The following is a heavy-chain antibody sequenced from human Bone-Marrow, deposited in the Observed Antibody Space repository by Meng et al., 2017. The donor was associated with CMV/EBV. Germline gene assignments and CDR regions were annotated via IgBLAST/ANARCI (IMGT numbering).Heavy chain of an antibody. CDR1: GGTFSSYA. CDR3: ARDYCSSTSCYTFGMDV. Sequence: SVKVSCKASGGTFSSYAISWVRQAPGQGLEGMGGIIPIFGTANYAQKFQGRVTITTDEATSTDYMELNSLRSEDTAVYYCARDYCSSTSCYTFGMDVWGQGTTVTVSS. CDR2: IIPIFGTA. J-gene: IGHJ6*02. V-gene: IGHV1-69*05. D-gene: IGHD2-2*02.